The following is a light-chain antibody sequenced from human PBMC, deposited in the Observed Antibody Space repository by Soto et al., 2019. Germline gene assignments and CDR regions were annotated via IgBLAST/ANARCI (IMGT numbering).Light chain of an antibody. Sequence: SYELTQPPSLSVAPGQTARITCGGNNIGTKNVHWYQQQPGQAPVLAVYDDQDRPSGIPERFSGSNSGNTATLTISRVEAGDEADYYCQVWDNRGIFGGGTQLTVL. CDR3: QVWDNRGI. CDR2: DDQ. V-gene: IGLV3-21*02. CDR1: NIGTKN. J-gene: IGLJ2*01.